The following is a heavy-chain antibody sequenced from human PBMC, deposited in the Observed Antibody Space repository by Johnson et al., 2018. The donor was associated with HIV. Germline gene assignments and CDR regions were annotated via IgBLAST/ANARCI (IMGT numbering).Heavy chain of an antibody. Sequence: VQLVESGGGVVRPGGSLRISCAASGFTFNDYGMSWVRQAPGTGLQWVSSVSWHGGDTGFADSVKGGFTISRYNSKNTLSLQMNSLRAEDTAVYYCAKCIWGSSLIDAFDIWGQGTMVTVSS. CDR2: VSWHGGDT. CDR1: GFTFNDYG. V-gene: IGHV3-20*04. J-gene: IGHJ3*02. D-gene: IGHD6-13*01. CDR3: AKCIWGSSLIDAFDI.